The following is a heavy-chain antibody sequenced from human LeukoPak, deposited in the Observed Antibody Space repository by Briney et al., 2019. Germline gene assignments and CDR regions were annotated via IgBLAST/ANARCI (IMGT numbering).Heavy chain of an antibody. CDR3: AKGTTVTTLDY. J-gene: IGHJ4*02. CDR1: GYSFTFYW. Sequence: GESLKICCKGSGYSFTFYWIGWVRQMPGKGLEWMGSIYPGDSDTRYSPSFQGQVTISVDKSITTAYLQLSSLKASDTAMYYCAKGTTVTTLDYWGQGTLVTVSS. D-gene: IGHD4-11*01. CDR2: IYPGDSDT. V-gene: IGHV5-51*01.